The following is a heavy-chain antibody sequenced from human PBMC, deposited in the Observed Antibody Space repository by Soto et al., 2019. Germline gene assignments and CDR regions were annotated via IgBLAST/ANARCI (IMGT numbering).Heavy chain of an antibody. Sequence: SETLSLTCAVYGGSFSGYYWSWIRQPPGKGLEWIGEINHSGSTNYNPSLKSRVTISVDTSRNQFSLKLSSVTAADTAVYYCAREGYSSSSKIPLCYMDVWGKGTTVTSPQ. V-gene: IGHV4-34*01. J-gene: IGHJ6*04. CDR2: INHSGST. CDR3: AREGYSSSSKIPLCYMDV. CDR1: GGSFSGYY. D-gene: IGHD6-13*01.